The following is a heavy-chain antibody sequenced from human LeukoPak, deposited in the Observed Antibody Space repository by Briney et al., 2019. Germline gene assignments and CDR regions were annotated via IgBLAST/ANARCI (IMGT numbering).Heavy chain of an antibody. D-gene: IGHD3-22*01. Sequence: GGSLRLSCAASGFTFSSYWMHWVRQAPGKGLVWVSRINSDGSSTSYADSVKGRFTISRDNAKNTLYLQMNSLRAEDTAVYYCASLYYDSRAPYYFDYWGQGTLVTVSS. CDR2: INSDGSST. CDR3: ASLYYDSRAPYYFDY. CDR1: GFTFSSYW. V-gene: IGHV3-74*01. J-gene: IGHJ4*02.